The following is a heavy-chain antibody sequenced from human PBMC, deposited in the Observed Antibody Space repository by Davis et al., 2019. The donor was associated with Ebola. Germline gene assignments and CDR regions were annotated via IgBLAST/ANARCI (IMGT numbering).Heavy chain of an antibody. CDR3: ARLPTFNSTYVVRGMDV. CDR1: GGSISSGGYY. J-gene: IGHJ6*02. Sequence: SETLSLTCTVSGGSISSGGYYWSWIRQHPGKGLEWIGYIYYSGSTYYNPSLKSRVTISVDTSKNQFSLKLSSVTAADTAVYYCARLPTFNSTYVVRGMDVWGQGTTVTVSS. CDR2: IYYSGST. D-gene: IGHD4-11*01. V-gene: IGHV4-31*03.